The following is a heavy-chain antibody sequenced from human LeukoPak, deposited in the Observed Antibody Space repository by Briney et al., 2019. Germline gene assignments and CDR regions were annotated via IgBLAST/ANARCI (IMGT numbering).Heavy chain of an antibody. Sequence: SETLSLTCGVSGGAISNTNWWSGVRQPPGQGLEWIGEISLSGHTNYNPSLKSRVTVSLDNSTNHLPLTLPSVTAADTAVYYCSRENGAFSPFRYWGQGTLVTVPS. J-gene: IGHJ4*02. D-gene: IGHD2-8*01. CDR1: GGAISNTNW. CDR3: SRENGAFSPFRY. V-gene: IGHV4-4*02. CDR2: ISLSGHT.